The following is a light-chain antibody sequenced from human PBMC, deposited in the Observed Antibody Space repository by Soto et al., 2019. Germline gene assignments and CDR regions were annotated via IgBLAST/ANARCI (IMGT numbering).Light chain of an antibody. J-gene: IGKJ1*01. V-gene: IGKV3-20*01. Sequence: EIVLTQSPGTLSLSPGERATLSCRASQSVSSSYLAWYQQKPGQAPRLLIYGASSRATGIPDRFSGSGSGTDFTLTISILETEDFAVYYCQQYGSSTWTFGQGTKVEIK. CDR3: QQYGSSTWT. CDR1: QSVSSSY. CDR2: GAS.